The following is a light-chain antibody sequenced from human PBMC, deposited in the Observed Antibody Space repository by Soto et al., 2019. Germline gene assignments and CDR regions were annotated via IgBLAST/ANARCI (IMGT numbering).Light chain of an antibody. J-gene: IGKJ4*01. CDR2: SAS. CDR3: QQLNGYQLA. V-gene: IGKV1-9*01. CDR1: QAMSTY. Sequence: DIQLTQSPSFLSASVGDTVTITCRASQAMSTYLAWYQQKPGKVPKLLIRSASTLQSGVPPRFSGGGSGTECTLTISTLQPDDSGIYYCQQLNGYQLAFGGGTNVEIK.